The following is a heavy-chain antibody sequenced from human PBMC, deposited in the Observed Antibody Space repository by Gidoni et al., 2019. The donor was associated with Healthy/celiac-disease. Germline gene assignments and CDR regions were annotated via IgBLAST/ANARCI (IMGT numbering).Heavy chain of an antibody. Sequence: QLQLQESGPGLVKPSETLSLTCTVSGGSISSSSYYWGWIRQPPGKGLEWIGSIYYSGSTYYNPSLKSRVTISVDTSKNQFSLKLSSVTAADTAVYYCAREYDSSGYYYWGQGTLVTVSS. CDR1: GGSISSSSYY. CDR2: IYYSGST. CDR3: AREYDSSGYYY. J-gene: IGHJ4*02. V-gene: IGHV4-39*02. D-gene: IGHD3-22*01.